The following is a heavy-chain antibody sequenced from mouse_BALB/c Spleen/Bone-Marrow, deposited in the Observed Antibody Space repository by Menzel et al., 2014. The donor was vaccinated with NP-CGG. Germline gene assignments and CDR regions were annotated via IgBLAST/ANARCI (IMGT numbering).Heavy chain of an antibody. V-gene: IGHV2-9*02. D-gene: IGHD4-1*01. Sequence: QVQLQQSGPGLVAPSQSLSITCTVSGFLLTSYGVHWVRQPPGKGLEWLGVIWAGGSTNYNSALMSRLSISKDNSKSXVFLKRNSRQTDDTAIYYCARANGGYYLDYWGQGTTLTVSS. CDR1: GFLLTSYG. CDR3: ARANGGYYLDY. J-gene: IGHJ2*01. CDR2: IWAGGST.